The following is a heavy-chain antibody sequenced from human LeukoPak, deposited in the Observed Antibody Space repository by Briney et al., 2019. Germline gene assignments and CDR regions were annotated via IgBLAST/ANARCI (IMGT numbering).Heavy chain of an antibody. J-gene: IGHJ5*02. CDR2: INPNSGGT. CDR3: ARSRSKGRPLKYDSSGQGHWFDP. Sequence: ASVKVSCKASGYTFTGYYMHWVRQAPGQGLEWMGWINPNSGGTNYAQKFQGRVTMTRDTSISTAYMELSRLRSDDTAVYYCARSRSKGRPLKYDSSGQGHWFDPWGQGTLVTVSS. CDR1: GYTFTGYY. V-gene: IGHV1-2*02. D-gene: IGHD3-22*01.